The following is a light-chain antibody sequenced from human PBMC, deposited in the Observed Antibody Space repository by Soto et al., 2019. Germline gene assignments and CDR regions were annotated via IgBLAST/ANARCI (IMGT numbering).Light chain of an antibody. CDR2: ETT. Sequence: QSALTQPASVSGSPGQSITISCTGTSSDVGPYNLVSWYQHHPGKVPQLIIYETTKRPSGVSNRFSGSKSGNTASLTISGLQAEDEAHYHCSSYTSSSTLFGTGTKVTVL. CDR3: SSYTSSSTL. J-gene: IGLJ1*01. CDR1: SSDVGPYNL. V-gene: IGLV2-14*02.